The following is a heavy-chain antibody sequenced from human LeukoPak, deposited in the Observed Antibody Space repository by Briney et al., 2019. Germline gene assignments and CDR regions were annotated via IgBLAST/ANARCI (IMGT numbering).Heavy chain of an antibody. CDR1: GFTFNAYA. D-gene: IGHD1-14*01. CDR3: VKTDLNPPNSDH. CDR2: IIYSDGPT. V-gene: IGHV3-23*01. Sequence: PGGSLRLSCAASGFTFNAYAMAWVRQAPGKGLEWVSTIIYSDGPTFYADSVKGRFTISRDDSKSTLYLQMNSLRVEDTAIYYCVKTDLNPPNSDHWGQGTLVTVSS. J-gene: IGHJ4*02.